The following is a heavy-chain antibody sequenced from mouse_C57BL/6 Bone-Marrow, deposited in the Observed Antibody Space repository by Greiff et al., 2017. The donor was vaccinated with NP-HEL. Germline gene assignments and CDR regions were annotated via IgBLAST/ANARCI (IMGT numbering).Heavy chain of an antibody. CDR2: INPNNGGT. V-gene: IGHV1-26*01. CDR3: APIDSSGYRNFDD. D-gene: IGHD3-2*02. Sequence: EVKLQQSGPELVKPGASVKISCKASGYTFTDYYMNWVKQSHGKSLEWIGDINPNNGGTSYNQKFKGKATLTVDKSSSTAYMELRSLTSEDSAVYYCAPIDSSGYRNFDDWGQGTTLTVSS. J-gene: IGHJ2*01. CDR1: GYTFTDYY.